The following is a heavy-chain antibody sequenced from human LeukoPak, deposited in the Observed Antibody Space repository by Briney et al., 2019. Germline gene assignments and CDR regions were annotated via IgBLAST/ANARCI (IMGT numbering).Heavy chain of an antibody. CDR2: INGAGGST. V-gene: IGHV3-23*01. D-gene: IGHD3-10*01. CDR1: GFTFTSYA. J-gene: IGHJ4*02. Sequence: GGSLRLSCAASGFTFTSYAMSWVRQAPGKGLEWVSRINGAGGSTNYADSVKGRFTISRDNSRNTLYLQMNSLRAEDTAVYYCAKDREVAANTYYFHYWGQGTLVTVSS. CDR3: AKDREVAANTYYFHY.